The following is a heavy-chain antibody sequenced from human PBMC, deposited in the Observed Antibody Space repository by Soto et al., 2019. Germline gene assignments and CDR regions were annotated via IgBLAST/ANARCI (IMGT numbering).Heavy chain of an antibody. Sequence: QVQLQESGPGLVKPSETLSLTCTVSGGSISSYYWSWIRQPPGKGLEWIGYIYYSGSTNYNPSLKSRVTISVDTSKNQFSLKLSSVTAADTAVYYCARLSYYDFWSGYFFDYWGQGTLVTVSS. J-gene: IGHJ4*02. CDR3: ARLSYYDFWSGYFFDY. V-gene: IGHV4-59*08. D-gene: IGHD3-3*01. CDR1: GGSISSYY. CDR2: IYYSGST.